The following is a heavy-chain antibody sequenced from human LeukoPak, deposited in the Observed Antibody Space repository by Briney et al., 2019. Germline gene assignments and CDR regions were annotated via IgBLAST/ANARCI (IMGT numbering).Heavy chain of an antibody. D-gene: IGHD1-26*01. V-gene: IGHV4-39*07. CDR3: ARDPVSYGFDY. CDR1: GGSISSSSYY. Sequence: PSGTLSLTCTVSGGSISSSSYYWGWIRQPPGKGLEWIGRIYTSGSTNYNPSLKSRVTISVDTSRTQFSLKLSSVTAADTAVYYCARDPVSYGFDYWGQGTLVTVSS. CDR2: IYTSGST. J-gene: IGHJ4*02.